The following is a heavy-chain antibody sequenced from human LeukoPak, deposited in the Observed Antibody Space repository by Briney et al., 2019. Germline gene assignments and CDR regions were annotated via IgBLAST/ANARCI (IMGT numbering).Heavy chain of an antibody. J-gene: IGHJ4*02. D-gene: IGHD5-24*01. V-gene: IGHV3-7*01. CDR3: ARGERRDGCYLYPPFDY. Sequence: AGVSVRRSCSAYAFSGSSYWMEWLGQAPGQGRKGVADIKQDGSEKYYVDSVKGRVTISRDNAKSSLYMQLSSLRAEDTAVYYCARGERRDGCYLYPPFDYWGRGTPVTVSS. CDR2: IKQDGSEK. CDR1: AFSGSSYW.